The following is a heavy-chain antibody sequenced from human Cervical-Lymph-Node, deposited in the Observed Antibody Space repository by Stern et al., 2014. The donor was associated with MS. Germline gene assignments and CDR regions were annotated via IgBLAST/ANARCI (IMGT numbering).Heavy chain of an antibody. V-gene: IGHV3-21*01. J-gene: IGHJ4*02. CDR2: ISTSGLYK. CDR1: GFTVSSYS. Sequence: VQLVQSGGGLVKPGGSLRLSCAASGFTVSSYSMNWVRQAHGKGLERVSSISTSGLYKYYADSVKGRFPISRDNDKHSLDLQIGILIAENTAVYYCTIASGITASGSHFDYWGQGILVTVSS. D-gene: IGHD6-19*01. CDR3: TIASGITASGSHFDY.